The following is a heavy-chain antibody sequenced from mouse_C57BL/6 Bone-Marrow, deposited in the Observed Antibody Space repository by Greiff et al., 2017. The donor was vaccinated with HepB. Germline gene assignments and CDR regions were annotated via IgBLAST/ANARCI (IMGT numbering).Heavy chain of an antibody. CDR2: IYPGSGST. J-gene: IGHJ4*01. V-gene: IGHV1-55*01. CDR1: GYTFTSYW. Sequence: QVQLQQPGAELVKPGASVKMSCKASGYTFTSYWITWVKQRPGQGLEWIGDIYPGSGSTNYNENFKSKATLTVDTSSSTAYMQLSSLTSEDSAVYYCARSERLRRSYAMDYWGQGTSVTVSS. D-gene: IGHD2-4*01. CDR3: ARSERLRRSYAMDY.